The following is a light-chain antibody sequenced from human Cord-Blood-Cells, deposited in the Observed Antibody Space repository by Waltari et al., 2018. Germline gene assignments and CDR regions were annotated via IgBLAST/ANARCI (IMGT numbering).Light chain of an antibody. Sequence: QSVLTQPPSASGTPGQRVTIPCSGSSSNIGSNTVNWYQQLPGTAPKLLIYSNRRPPAGGPDRFSGSKAGTSASLAVSGLQSEDDADYYCAAWDDSLNGVLFGGGTKLTVL. V-gene: IGLV1-44*01. CDR3: AAWDDSLNGVL. J-gene: IGLJ2*01. CDR2: SNR. CDR1: SSNIGSNT.